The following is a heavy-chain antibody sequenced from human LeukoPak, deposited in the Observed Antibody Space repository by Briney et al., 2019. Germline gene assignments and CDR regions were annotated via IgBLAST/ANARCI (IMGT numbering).Heavy chain of an antibody. V-gene: IGHV4-59*01. J-gene: IGHJ6*02. CDR2: IYYSGST. CDR1: GGSISSYY. CDR3: ARATLTRYYYYGMDV. D-gene: IGHD4-17*01. Sequence: SETLSLTCTVSGGSISSYYWSWIRQPPGKGLEWIGYIYYSGSTNYNPSLKSRVTISVDTSKNQFSLKLSSVTAADTAVYYCARATLTRYYYYGMDVWGQGTTVTVSS.